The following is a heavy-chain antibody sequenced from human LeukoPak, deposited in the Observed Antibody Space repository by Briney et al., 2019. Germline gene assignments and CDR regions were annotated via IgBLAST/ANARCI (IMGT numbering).Heavy chain of an antibody. CDR2: ISSDGATF. J-gene: IGHJ3*02. D-gene: IGHD3-22*01. CDR1: GFFFSDYY. CDR3: ARDRDPGYYDTNGYRRVNAFDI. Sequence: PGGSLRLSCTASGFFFSDYYMTWIRQAPGKGLEWLAYISSDGATFHYADSLKGRFSISRDNAKNSLFLQMNSLRAEDTAVYYCARDRDPGYYDTNGYRRVNAFDIWGQGTMVTGSS. V-gene: IGHV3-11*04.